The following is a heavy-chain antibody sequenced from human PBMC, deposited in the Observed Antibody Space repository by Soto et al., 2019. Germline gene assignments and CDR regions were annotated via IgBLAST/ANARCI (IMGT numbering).Heavy chain of an antibody. V-gene: IGHV1-2*02. J-gene: IGHJ5*02. CDR3: ARVGLGENWFDP. Sequence: ASVKVSFKASGYTFTGYYMHWVRQAPGQGLEWMGWINPNSGGTNYAQKFQGRVTMTRDTSISTAYMELSRLRSDDTAVYYCARVGLGENWFDPWGQGTLVTVSS. CDR1: GYTFTGYY. CDR2: INPNSGGT. D-gene: IGHD3-10*01.